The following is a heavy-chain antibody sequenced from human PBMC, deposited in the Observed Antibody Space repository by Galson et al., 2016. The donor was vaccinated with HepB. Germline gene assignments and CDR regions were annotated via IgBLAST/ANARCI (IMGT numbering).Heavy chain of an antibody. Sequence: ETLSLTCTVSGGSISGYYWSWIRRPPGKGLDWIGYFYYSGSANYNPSLKSRVTISVDTSKNQFSLKLSSVTAADTAVYYCARAWYSSSWFLDAFDIWGQGTMVIVSS. CDR2: FYYSGSA. D-gene: IGHD6-13*01. CDR1: GGSISGYY. J-gene: IGHJ3*02. CDR3: ARAWYSSSWFLDAFDI. V-gene: IGHV4-59*01.